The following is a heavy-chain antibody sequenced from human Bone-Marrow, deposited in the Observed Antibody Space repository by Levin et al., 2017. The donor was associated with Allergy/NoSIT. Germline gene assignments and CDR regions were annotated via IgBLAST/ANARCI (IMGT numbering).Heavy chain of an antibody. CDR2: INPNSGGT. CDR3: ARVCWGCGGDCGLTSCPYYYYYGMDV. Sequence: GESLKISCKASGYTFTGYYMHWVRQAPGQGLEWMGRINPNSGGTNYAQKFQGRVTMTRDTSISTAYMELSRLRSDDTAVYYCARVCWGCGGDCGLTSCPYYYYYGMDVWGQGTTVTVSS. CDR1: GYTFTGYY. V-gene: IGHV1-2*06. D-gene: IGHD2-21*02. J-gene: IGHJ6*02.